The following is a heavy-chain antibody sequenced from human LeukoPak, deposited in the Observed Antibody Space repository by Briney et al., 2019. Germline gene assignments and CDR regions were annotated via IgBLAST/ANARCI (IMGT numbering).Heavy chain of an antibody. J-gene: IGHJ6*02. D-gene: IGHD2-2*01. CDR3: ARHRGRYCSSTSCYYYYYYGMDV. V-gene: IGHV4-59*08. Sequence: PSETLSLTCTVCGGSISSYYWSWIRQPPGKGLEWIGYIYYSGSTNYNPSLKSRVTISVDTSKNQFSLKLSSVTAADTAVYYCARHRGRYCSSTSCYYYYYYGMDVWGQGTTVTVSS. CDR1: GGSISSYY. CDR2: IYYSGST.